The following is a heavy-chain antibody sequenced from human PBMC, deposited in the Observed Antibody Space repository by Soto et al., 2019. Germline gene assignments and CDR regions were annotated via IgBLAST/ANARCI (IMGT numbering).Heavy chain of an antibody. CDR3: ARHGSYDSSGYYYAQTSTNFDY. Sequence: PSETLSLTCTVSGGSISSSSYYWDWIRQPPGKGLEWIGSIYYSGSTYYNPSLKSRVTISVDTSKNQFSLKLSSVTAADTAVYYCARHGSYDSSGYYYAQTSTNFDYWGQGTLVTVSS. J-gene: IGHJ4*02. CDR1: GGSISSSSYY. V-gene: IGHV4-39*01. CDR2: IYYSGST. D-gene: IGHD3-22*01.